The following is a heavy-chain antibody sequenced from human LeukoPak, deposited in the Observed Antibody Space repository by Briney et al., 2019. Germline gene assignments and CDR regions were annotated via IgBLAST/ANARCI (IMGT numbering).Heavy chain of an antibody. D-gene: IGHD5-24*01. Sequence: GASVKVSCKASGYAFTSYGISWVRQAPGQGLEGMGWISAYNGNTNYAQKLQGRVTMTTDTSTSTAYMELRSLRSDDTAVYYCARDLRDGYNYGYWGREPWSPSPQ. J-gene: IGHJ4*02. CDR3: ARDLRDGYNYGY. CDR2: ISAYNGNT. CDR1: GYAFTSYG. V-gene: IGHV1-18*01.